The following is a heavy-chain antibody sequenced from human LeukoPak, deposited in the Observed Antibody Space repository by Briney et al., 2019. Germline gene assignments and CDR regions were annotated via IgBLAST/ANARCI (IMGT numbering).Heavy chain of an antibody. J-gene: IGHJ4*02. D-gene: IGHD3-22*01. CDR1: GFTFSTYA. CDR2: ITGSGTGT. V-gene: IGHV3-23*01. Sequence: GGSLRLSWVASGFTFSTYAMTWGRQAPGKGPEWVSCITGSGTGTYYTDSVKGRFTISRETSNDTLYLQMNSLRAEDTAVYYCVKGRDYNDASAYYIGDYWGQGTLVTVSS. CDR3: VKGRDYNDASAYYIGDY.